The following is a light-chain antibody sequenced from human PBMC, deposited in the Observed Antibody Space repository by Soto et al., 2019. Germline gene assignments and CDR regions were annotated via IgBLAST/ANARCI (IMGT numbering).Light chain of an antibody. CDR2: GNR. J-gene: IGLJ3*02. V-gene: IGLV1-40*01. Sequence: QPVLTQPPSVSGAPGQSVTISCTGNSSNLGAGYDVHWYQQLPGAAPKLVIFGNRNRHSGVPERFSGSKSGTSASLAITGLQAEDEADYYCQAYDYSLTASVFGGGTKLTVL. CDR3: QAYDYSLTASV. CDR1: SSNLGAGYD.